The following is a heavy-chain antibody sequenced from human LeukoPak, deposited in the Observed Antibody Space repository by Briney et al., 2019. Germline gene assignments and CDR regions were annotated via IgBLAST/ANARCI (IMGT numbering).Heavy chain of an antibody. J-gene: IGHJ3*02. CDR1: GYTFTSYG. CDR2: ISAYNGNT. D-gene: IGHD3-3*01. Sequence: GASVKVSCKASGYTFTSYGNSWVRQAPGQGLEWMGWISAYNGNTNYAQKLQGRVTMTTDTSTSTAYMELRSLRSDDTAVYYCARLIWSGYFFSIGETKNDFDIWGQGTMVTVSS. V-gene: IGHV1-18*01. CDR3: ARLIWSGYFFSIGETKNDFDI.